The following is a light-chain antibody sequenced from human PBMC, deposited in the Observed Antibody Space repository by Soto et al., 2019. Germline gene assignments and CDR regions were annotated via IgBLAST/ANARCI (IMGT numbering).Light chain of an antibody. V-gene: IGKV3-20*01. J-gene: IGKJ1*01. CDR3: QEYGSSPWT. CDR1: QSVSSSS. CDR2: GAS. Sequence: EIVLTQSPGTLSLSPGERATLSCRASQSVSSSSLAWYQQKPGQAPRLLIYGASSRATGIPDRVSGSGSGKDFTLTISRLQPEDFAVYYCQEYGSSPWTFGQGTKVEIK.